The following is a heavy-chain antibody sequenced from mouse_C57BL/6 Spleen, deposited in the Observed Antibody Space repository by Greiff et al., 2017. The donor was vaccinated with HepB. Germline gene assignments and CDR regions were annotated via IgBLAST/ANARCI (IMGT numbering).Heavy chain of an antibody. CDR1: GYTFTSYW. D-gene: IGHD1-1*01. J-gene: IGHJ2*01. CDR2: IYPSDSET. CDR3: ARGIYYGSSWGY. V-gene: IGHV1-61*01. Sequence: VQLQQPGAELVRPGSSVKLSCKASGYTFTSYWMDWVKQRPGQGLEWIGNIYPSDSETHYNQKFKDKATLTVDKSSSTAYMQLSSLTSEDSAVYYCARGIYYGSSWGYWGQGTTLTVSS.